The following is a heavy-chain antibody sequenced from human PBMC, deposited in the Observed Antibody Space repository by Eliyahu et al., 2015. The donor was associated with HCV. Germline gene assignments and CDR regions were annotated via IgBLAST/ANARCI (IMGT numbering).Heavy chain of an antibody. CDR1: GFNFGXYA. J-gene: IGHJ1*01. Sequence: EEQVVESGGGLVQPGRSLRLSCTASGFNFGXYAMSWVRQAPGKGLEWVGFIRSRAYGGTTDYAASVKGRFTISRDDSKSIAYLQMNSLKTEDTAVYYCTREDTPYGDYRRSFLHWGQGTLVTVSS. D-gene: IGHD4-17*01. V-gene: IGHV3-49*04. CDR2: IRSRAYGGTT. CDR3: TREDTPYGDYRRSFLH.